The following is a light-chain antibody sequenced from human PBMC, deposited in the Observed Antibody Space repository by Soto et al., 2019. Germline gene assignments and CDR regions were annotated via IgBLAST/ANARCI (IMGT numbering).Light chain of an antibody. J-gene: IGLJ2*01. CDR3: SSYTSSSTVV. V-gene: IGLV2-14*01. CDR2: DVS. CDR1: SSDAGGYNY. Sequence: QSVLTQPASVSGSPGQSITISCTGTSSDAGGYNYVSWYQQHPGKAPKLMIYDVSNRPSGVSNRFSGSKSGNTASLTISGLQADDEADYYCSSYTSSSTVVFGGGTKLTVL.